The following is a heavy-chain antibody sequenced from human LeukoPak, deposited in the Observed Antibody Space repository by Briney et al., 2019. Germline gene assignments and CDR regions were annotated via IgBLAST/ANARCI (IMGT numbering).Heavy chain of an antibody. V-gene: IGHV3-30*01. CDR2: ISYDESNK. CDR3: ARDLWAVAGTGYFDY. CDR1: GFTFSSYA. Sequence: PGRSLRLSCAASGFTFSSYAMHWVRQAPGKGLEWVAVISYDESNKYYADSVKGRFTISRDNSKNTLYLQMNSLRAEDTAVYYCARDLWAVAGTGYFDYWGQGTLVTVSS. D-gene: IGHD6-19*01. J-gene: IGHJ4*02.